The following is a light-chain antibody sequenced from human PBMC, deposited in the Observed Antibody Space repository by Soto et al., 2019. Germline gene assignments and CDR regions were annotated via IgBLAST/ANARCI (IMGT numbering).Light chain of an antibody. CDR3: GSYTTTSYV. CDR2: EVT. J-gene: IGLJ1*01. CDR1: SSDLGNYNY. Sequence: LTQPASVSGSPGQSITISCTGASSDLGNYNYVSWFQQHPGKAPKLIVYEVTNRPSGVSSRFSGSKSGNTASLTISGLQAEDEADYYCGSYTTTSYVFGSGTKFTVL. V-gene: IGLV2-14*01.